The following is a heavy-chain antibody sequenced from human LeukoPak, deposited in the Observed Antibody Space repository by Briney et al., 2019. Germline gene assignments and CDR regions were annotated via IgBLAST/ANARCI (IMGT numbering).Heavy chain of an antibody. CDR1: GFTFSSYW. J-gene: IGHJ4*02. Sequence: GGSLRLSCAASGFTFSSYWMSWVRQAPGKGLEWVANIKQDGSEKYYVDSVKGRFTISRDNAKNSLYLQMNSLRAEDTAVYYCASLGSGSYGGRNDYWGQGTLVTVSS. D-gene: IGHD1-26*01. CDR2: IKQDGSEK. V-gene: IGHV3-7*01. CDR3: ASLGSGSYGGRNDY.